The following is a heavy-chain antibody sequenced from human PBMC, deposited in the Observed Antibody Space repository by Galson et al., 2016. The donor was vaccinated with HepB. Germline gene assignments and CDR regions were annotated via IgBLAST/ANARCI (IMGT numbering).Heavy chain of an antibody. CDR2: LSGSDGST. CDR3: AKDWGVATTTHFDY. J-gene: IGHJ4*02. D-gene: IGHD5-12*01. Sequence: SLRLSCAASGFSVRKNHMSWVRQAPGKGLEWVSGLSGSDGSTSYADSVKGRFTTSRDNSKNTLYLQMNSLRAEDTAVYYCAKDWGVATTTHFDYWGQGILVIVSS. CDR1: GFSVRKNH. V-gene: IGHV3-23*01.